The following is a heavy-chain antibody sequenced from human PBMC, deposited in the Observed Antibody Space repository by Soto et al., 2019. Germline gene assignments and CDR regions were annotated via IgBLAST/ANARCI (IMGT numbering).Heavy chain of an antibody. D-gene: IGHD3-10*01. V-gene: IGHV4-31*03. CDR1: GGSIRSGGYY. Sequence: SETLSLTCTVPGGSIRSGGYYWSWIRQHPGKGLEWIGYIYYSGSTYYNPSLKSRVTISVDTSKNQFSLKLSSVTAADTAVYYCARVFGFGGMDVWGQGTTVT. CDR3: ARVFGFGGMDV. J-gene: IGHJ6*02. CDR2: IYYSGST.